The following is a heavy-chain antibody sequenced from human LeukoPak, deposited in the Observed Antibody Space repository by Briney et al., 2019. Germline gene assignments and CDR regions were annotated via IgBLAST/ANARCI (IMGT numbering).Heavy chain of an antibody. J-gene: IGHJ4*02. CDR3: AKLGDSST. Sequence: SQTLSLTCAISGDSVSSNSAAWSWIRQSPSRGLEWLGRTYYRSKWYNEYAASVKSRIIINPDTSKNQFSLQLNPVTPEDTAVYYCAKLGDSSTRGQGTLVTVSS. CDR1: GDSVSSNSAA. CDR2: TYYRSKWYN. V-gene: IGHV6-1*01. D-gene: IGHD6-19*01.